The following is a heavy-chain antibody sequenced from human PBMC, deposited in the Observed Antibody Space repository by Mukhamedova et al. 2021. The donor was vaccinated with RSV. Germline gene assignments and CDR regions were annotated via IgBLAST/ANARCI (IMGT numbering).Heavy chain of an antibody. V-gene: IGHV3-21*01. J-gene: IGHJ4*02. CDR3: ARGSGSYYFDY. CDR2: ISSSSSYI. D-gene: IGHD1-26*01. Sequence: VRQAPGKGLEWVSSISSSSSYIYYADSVKGRFTISRDNAKNSLYLQMNSLRAEDTAVYYCARGSGSYYFDYWGQGTLVTVSS.